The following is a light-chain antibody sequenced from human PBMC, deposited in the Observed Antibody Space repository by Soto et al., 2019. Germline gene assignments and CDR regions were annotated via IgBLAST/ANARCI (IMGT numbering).Light chain of an antibody. CDR1: QAIRTN. CDR3: QQYKHWPPAYT. J-gene: IGKJ2*01. Sequence: EIVMTQDPVSLSVSPGERVTLSGRASQAIRTNLAWYQQKVGQAPRLLIYGSSTRAPGIPARFSGSGSGTEFTLTISSLQSEDVEVYFCQQYKHWPPAYTFGQGTKLEI. CDR2: GSS. V-gene: IGKV3-15*01.